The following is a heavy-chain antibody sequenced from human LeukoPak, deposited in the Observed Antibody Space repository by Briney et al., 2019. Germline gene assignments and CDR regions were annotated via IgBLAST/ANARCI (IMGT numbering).Heavy chain of an antibody. V-gene: IGHV4-4*07. CDR1: GGSISSYY. J-gene: IGHJ4*02. D-gene: IGHD3-10*01. CDR3: ARDTYYYGSGTYYFNY. Sequence: SETLSLTCTVSGGSISSYYWTWIRQPAGKGLEWIGRAHTSGSTNYNPSLKSRVTMSVDTSKNQFSLKLSSATAADTAVYYCARDTYYYGSGTYYFNYWGQGTLVTVSS. CDR2: AHTSGST.